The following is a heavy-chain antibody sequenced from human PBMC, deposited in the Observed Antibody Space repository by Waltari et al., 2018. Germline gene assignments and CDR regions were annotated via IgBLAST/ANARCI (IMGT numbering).Heavy chain of an antibody. D-gene: IGHD2-15*01. Sequence: QVQLQESGPGLVKPSETLSLTCTVSGGSISSYSWSWIRQPPGKGLEWIGYIYYSGRTNYNPSLKSRVTISVDTSKNQFSLKLSSVTAADTAVYYCARVDPFTPQNWFDPWGQGTLVTVSS. CDR2: IYYSGRT. J-gene: IGHJ5*02. CDR3: ARVDPFTPQNWFDP. CDR1: GGSISSYS. V-gene: IGHV4-59*01.